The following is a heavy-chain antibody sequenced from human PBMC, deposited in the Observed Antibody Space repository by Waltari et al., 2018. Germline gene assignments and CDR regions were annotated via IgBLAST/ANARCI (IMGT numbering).Heavy chain of an antibody. Sequence: QVQLQESGPGLVKPSQTLSLTCTVSGGSISSGSYSWSWIRQPAGKGLEWIGYIYTSGSTNYNPSLKSRVTISVDTSKNQFSLKLSSVTAADTAVYYWAGIGDYHDDYWGQGTLVTVSS. D-gene: IGHD4-17*01. CDR3: AGIGDYHDDY. CDR2: IYTSGST. CDR1: GGSISSGSYS. V-gene: IGHV4-61*09. J-gene: IGHJ4*02.